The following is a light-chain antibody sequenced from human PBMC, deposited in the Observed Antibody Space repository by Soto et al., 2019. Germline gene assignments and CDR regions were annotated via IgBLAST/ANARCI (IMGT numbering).Light chain of an antibody. CDR1: QSVSSN. V-gene: IGKV3-15*01. CDR2: GAS. Sequence: IVMTQSPATLSVSPGEGATLSCRACQSVSSNLAWYQQKPGQAPRLLIYGASTRATGFPARFSGSGSGTEFTLTISSLQSEDFAIYYCHQYNDWPLTFGGGTKVEIK. J-gene: IGKJ4*01. CDR3: HQYNDWPLT.